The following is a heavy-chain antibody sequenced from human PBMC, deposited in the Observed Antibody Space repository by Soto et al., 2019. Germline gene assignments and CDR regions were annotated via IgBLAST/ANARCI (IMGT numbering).Heavy chain of an antibody. CDR1: GGSISSYY. CDR3: ARMGDGRTHPMVRGKQYYYYGMDV. CDR2: IYYSGST. Sequence: SETLSLTCTVSGGSISSYYWSWIRQPPGKGLEWIGYIYYSGSTNYNPSLKSRVTISVDTSKNQFSLKLSSVTAADTAVYYCARMGDGRTHPMVRGKQYYYYGMDVWGQGTTVTVSS. J-gene: IGHJ6*02. V-gene: IGHV4-59*01. D-gene: IGHD3-10*01.